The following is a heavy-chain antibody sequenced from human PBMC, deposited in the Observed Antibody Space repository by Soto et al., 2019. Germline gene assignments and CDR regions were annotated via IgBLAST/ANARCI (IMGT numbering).Heavy chain of an antibody. Sequence: PSETLSLTCTVSGCSISSSSYYWGWIRQPPGKGLEWIGSIYYSGSTYYNPSLKSRVTISVDTSKNQFSLKLSSVTAADTAVYYCVSYYGDYYYYYYMDVWGKGTTVTVSS. D-gene: IGHD4-17*01. CDR3: VSYYGDYYYYYYMDV. CDR2: IYYSGST. CDR1: GCSISSSSYY. J-gene: IGHJ6*03. V-gene: IGHV4-39*01.